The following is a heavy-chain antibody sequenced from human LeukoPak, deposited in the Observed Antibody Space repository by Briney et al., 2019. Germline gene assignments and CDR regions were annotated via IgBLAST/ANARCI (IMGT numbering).Heavy chain of an antibody. Sequence: PGGPLTLSCAASGLILCRYWMQWDRQSPGKGLVWLSRIKPDVGAKNFANSVKGRCTISRDNAKNTIYLQMNSLRVEDTAVYFCARGIVNRYGFDFGGQGTLVTVSS. CDR3: ARGIVNRYGFDF. V-gene: IGHV3-74*01. J-gene: IGHJ5*01. CDR1: GLILCRYW. D-gene: IGHD3-22*01. CDR2: IKPDVGAK.